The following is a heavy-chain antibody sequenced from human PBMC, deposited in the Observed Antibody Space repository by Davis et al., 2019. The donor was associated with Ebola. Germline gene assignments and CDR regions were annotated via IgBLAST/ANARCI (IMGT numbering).Heavy chain of an antibody. D-gene: IGHD6-13*01. V-gene: IGHV4-59*08. Sequence: SETLSLTCTVSGGSISSYYWSWIRQPPGKGLEWIGYIYYSGSTNYNPSLKSRVTISVDTSKNQFSLKLSSVTAADTAVYYCARSQQLVWDNWFDPWGQGTLVTVSS. CDR1: GGSISSYY. CDR3: ARSQQLVWDNWFDP. J-gene: IGHJ5*02. CDR2: IYYSGST.